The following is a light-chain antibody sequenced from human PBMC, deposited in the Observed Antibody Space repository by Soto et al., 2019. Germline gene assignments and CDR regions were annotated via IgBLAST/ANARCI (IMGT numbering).Light chain of an antibody. CDR2: AAS. Sequence: DIPMTQSPSSLSASVGDRVTITCRASQSISSYLNWYQQKPGKAPKLLIYAASSLQSGVPSRFSGSGSGTDFTLTISSLQPEDFGTYYCQQTYSTFVSFGGGTKVDIK. CDR3: QQTYSTFVS. CDR1: QSISSY. J-gene: IGKJ4*01. V-gene: IGKV1-39*01.